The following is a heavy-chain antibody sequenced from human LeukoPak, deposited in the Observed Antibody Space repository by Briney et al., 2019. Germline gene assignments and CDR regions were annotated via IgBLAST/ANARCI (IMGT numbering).Heavy chain of an antibody. Sequence: GGSLRLSCVASRFTFSNYAMSWVRQAPGKGLEWVGFIRSKAYGGTTEYAASVKGRFTISRDDSKSIAYLQMNSLKTEDTAVHYCTRALGITVADWGQGTLVTVSS. CDR3: TRALGITVAD. CDR2: IRSKAYGGTT. J-gene: IGHJ4*02. D-gene: IGHD5-24*01. CDR1: RFTFSNYA. V-gene: IGHV3-49*04.